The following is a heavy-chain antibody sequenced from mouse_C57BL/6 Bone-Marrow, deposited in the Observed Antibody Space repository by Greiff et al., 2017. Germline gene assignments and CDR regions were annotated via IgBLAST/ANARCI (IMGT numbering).Heavy chain of an antibody. D-gene: IGHD1-1*01. V-gene: IGHV1-52*01. Sequence: QVQLQQPGAELVRPGSSVKLSCKASGYTFTSYWMHWVKQRPIQGLEWIGNIDPSDSETHYNQKFKDKATLTVDKSSSTAYMQLSSLTSEDSAVYYCAKSGDYGSSHYFDYWGQGTTLTVSS. CDR3: AKSGDYGSSHYFDY. CDR1: GYTFTSYW. CDR2: IDPSDSET. J-gene: IGHJ2*01.